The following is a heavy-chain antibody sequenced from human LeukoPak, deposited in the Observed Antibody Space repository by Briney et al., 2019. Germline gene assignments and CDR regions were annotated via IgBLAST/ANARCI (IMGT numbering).Heavy chain of an antibody. CDR3: AREGTAGTNLNWFDP. V-gene: IGHV4-59*01. Sequence: PSETLSLTCTVSGGSISSYYWSWIRQPPGKGLEWIGYKAYSGGTNFNPSLKSRVTISVDPAKNQFSLKLSSVTAADTAVYYCAREGTAGTNLNWFDPWGQGTLVTVSS. CDR1: GGSISSYY. J-gene: IGHJ5*02. CDR2: KAYSGGT. D-gene: IGHD1-1*01.